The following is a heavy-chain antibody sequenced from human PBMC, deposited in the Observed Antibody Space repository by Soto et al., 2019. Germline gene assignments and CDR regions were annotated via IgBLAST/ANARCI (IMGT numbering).Heavy chain of an antibody. Sequence: GGSLRLSCAASGFTFSSYGMHWVRQAPGKGLEWVAVIWYDGSNKYYADSVKGRFTISRDNSKNTLYLQMNSLRAEDTAVYYCAKKVPGSNPLDSWGQGALVTVSS. CDR3: AKKVPGSNPLDS. CDR1: GFTFSSYG. D-gene: IGHD1-1*01. CDR2: IWYDGSNK. J-gene: IGHJ4*02. V-gene: IGHV3-33*06.